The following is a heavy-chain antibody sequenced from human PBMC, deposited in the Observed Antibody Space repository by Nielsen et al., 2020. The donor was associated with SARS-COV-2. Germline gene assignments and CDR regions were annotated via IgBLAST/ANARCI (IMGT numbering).Heavy chain of an antibody. D-gene: IGHD2-15*01. J-gene: IGHJ5*02. CDR3: ARGAAWFDP. CDR2: IYYSGST. Sequence: SETLSLTCTVSGGSVSSGSYYWSWIRQPPGKGLEWIGYIYYSGSTNYNPSLKSRVTISVDTSKNQFSLKLSSVTAADTAIYFCARGAAWFDPWGQGTRVTVSS. V-gene: IGHV4-61*01. CDR1: GGSVSSGSYY.